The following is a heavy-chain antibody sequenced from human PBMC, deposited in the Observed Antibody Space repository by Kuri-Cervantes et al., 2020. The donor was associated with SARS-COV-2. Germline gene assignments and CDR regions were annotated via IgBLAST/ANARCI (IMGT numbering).Heavy chain of an antibody. D-gene: IGHD1-26*01. J-gene: IGHJ4*02. CDR3: ARDYSGSYSFDY. CDR1: GFTFTNCA. V-gene: IGHV3-23*01. CDR2: ISGSGGRT. Sequence: LSLTCAASGFTFTNCAMNWVRQAPGKGLEWVSDISGSGGRTNYADSVKGRFTISRDNSKNTLYLQMNSLRAEDTAVYYCARDYSGSYSFDYWGQGTLVTVSS.